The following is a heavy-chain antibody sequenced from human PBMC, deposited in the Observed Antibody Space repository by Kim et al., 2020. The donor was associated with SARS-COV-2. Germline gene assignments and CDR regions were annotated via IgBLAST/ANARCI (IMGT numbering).Heavy chain of an antibody. CDR1: GGSISSSSYY. D-gene: IGHD3-3*01. CDR2: IYYSGST. Sequence: SETLSLTCTVSGGSISSSSYYWGWIRQPPGKGLEWIGSIYYSGSTYYNPSLKSRVTISVDTSKNQFSLKLSSVTAADTAVYYCASTYYDFWSGSLYGMDVWGQGTTVTVSS. J-gene: IGHJ6*02. V-gene: IGHV4-39*01. CDR3: ASTYYDFWSGSLYGMDV.